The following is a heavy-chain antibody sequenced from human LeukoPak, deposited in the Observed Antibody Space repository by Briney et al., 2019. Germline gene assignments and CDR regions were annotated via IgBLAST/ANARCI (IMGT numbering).Heavy chain of an antibody. J-gene: IGHJ3*01. CDR2: IGGDSVNR. D-gene: IGHD3-3*02. V-gene: IGHV3-48*01. Sequence: GGSLRLSCDTSGFIFKDYSMNWVRQGPGKALEWISYIGGDSVNRHYADSVKGRFTVSRDDAKNSHFPQMSSLRAEDTAVYYCVLPFISLKSVREGGGFDVWGQGTMVTVSS. CDR3: VLPFISLKSVREGGGFDV. CDR1: GFIFKDYS.